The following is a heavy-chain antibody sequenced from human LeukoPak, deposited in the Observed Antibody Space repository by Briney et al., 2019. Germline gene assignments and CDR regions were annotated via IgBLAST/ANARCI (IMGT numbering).Heavy chain of an antibody. Sequence: KPSETLSLTCTVSGGSISSCYWSWIRQPPGKGLEWIGYIYYSGSTNYNPSLKSRVAISVDTSKNQFSLKVSSVTAADTAVYYCARGELQLPYYFDYWGQGTLVTVSS. CDR3: ARGELQLPYYFDY. CDR1: GGSISSCY. V-gene: IGHV4-59*01. CDR2: IYYSGST. D-gene: IGHD5-24*01. J-gene: IGHJ4*02.